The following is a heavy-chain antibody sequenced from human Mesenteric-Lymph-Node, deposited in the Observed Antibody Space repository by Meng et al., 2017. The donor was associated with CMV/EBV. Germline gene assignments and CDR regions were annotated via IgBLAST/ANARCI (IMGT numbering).Heavy chain of an antibody. CDR3: ARLQALAPDENHYGMDV. V-gene: IGHV3-48*03. Sequence: GESLKISCAASGFTFSSYEMNWVRQAPGKGLEWVSYISSSGSTIYYADSVKGRFTISRDNAKNSLYLQMNSLRAEDTAVYYCARLQALAPDENHYGMDVWGQGTKVTVSS. D-gene: IGHD1-14*01. CDR2: ISSSGSTI. CDR1: GFTFSSYE. J-gene: IGHJ6*02.